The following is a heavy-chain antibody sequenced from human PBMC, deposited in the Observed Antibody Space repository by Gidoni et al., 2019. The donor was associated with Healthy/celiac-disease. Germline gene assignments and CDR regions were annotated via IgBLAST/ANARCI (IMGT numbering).Heavy chain of an antibody. Sequence: EVQLVESGGGLVKPGGSLRLSCAASGFTFSSYSMNWVRQAPGKGLEWVSSISSSSSSIYYADSVKGRFTISRDNAKNSLYLQMNSLRAEDTAVYYCARDQERFGELPSLDYWGQGTLVTVSS. CDR1: GFTFSSYS. CDR3: ARDQERFGELPSLDY. J-gene: IGHJ4*02. D-gene: IGHD3-10*01. V-gene: IGHV3-21*01. CDR2: ISSSSSSI.